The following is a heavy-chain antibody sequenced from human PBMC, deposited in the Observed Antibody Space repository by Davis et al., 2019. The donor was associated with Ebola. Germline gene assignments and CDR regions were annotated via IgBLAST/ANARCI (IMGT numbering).Heavy chain of an antibody. CDR2: ISSSSSYI. J-gene: IGHJ5*02. CDR3: ARSPGAYCGGDCYLVDDWFDP. CDR1: GFTVSSNY. V-gene: IGHV3-21*01. Sequence: PGGSLRLSCAASGFTVSSNYMSWVRQAPGKGLEWVSSISSSSSYIYYADSVKGRFTISRDNAKNSLYLQMNSLRAEDTAVYYCARSPGAYCGGDCYLVDDWFDPWGQGTLVTVSS. D-gene: IGHD2-21*02.